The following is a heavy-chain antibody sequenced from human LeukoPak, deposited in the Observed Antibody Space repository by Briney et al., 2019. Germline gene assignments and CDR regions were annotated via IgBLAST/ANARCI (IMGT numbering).Heavy chain of an antibody. J-gene: IGHJ3*02. V-gene: IGHV3-53*01. CDR3: ARGGAYSYGSDAFDI. CDR1: GFTFSTYS. Sequence: GGSLRLSCAASGFTFSTYSMNWVRQAPGKGLEWVSVMYSNGRTYYADSVKGRFTISRDNSKNTLYLQMNSLRAEDTAVYYCARGGAYSYGSDAFDIWGQGTMVTVSS. CDR2: MYSNGRT. D-gene: IGHD5-18*01.